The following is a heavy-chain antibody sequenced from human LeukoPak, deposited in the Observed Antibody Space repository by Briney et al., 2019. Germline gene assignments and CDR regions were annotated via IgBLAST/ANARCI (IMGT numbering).Heavy chain of an antibody. Sequence: GGSLRLSCAASGFIFSDHYMNWVRQAPGKGLEWVSYISSSSSTIYYADSVKGRFTISRDNAKNSLYLQMNSLRDEDTAVYYCARERPYYYDSSGLDYWGQGTLVTVSS. D-gene: IGHD3-22*01. CDR1: GFIFSDHY. V-gene: IGHV3-48*02. CDR2: ISSSSSTI. J-gene: IGHJ4*02. CDR3: ARERPYYYDSSGLDY.